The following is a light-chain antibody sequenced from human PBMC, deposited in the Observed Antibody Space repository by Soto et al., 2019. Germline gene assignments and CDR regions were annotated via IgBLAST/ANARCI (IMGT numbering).Light chain of an antibody. CDR2: GAT. J-gene: IGKJ1*01. Sequence: ELTQSPGSLSLSPGQTATLSCRASQSLSNNYLAWVQQRPGQAPRLLIYGATHWASGISERFGGSGSRSEFTLTISGLEPEDSAVYYCQYYGDSPTFGQGTKVDIK. V-gene: IGKV3-20*01. CDR1: QSLSNNY. CDR3: QYYGDSPT.